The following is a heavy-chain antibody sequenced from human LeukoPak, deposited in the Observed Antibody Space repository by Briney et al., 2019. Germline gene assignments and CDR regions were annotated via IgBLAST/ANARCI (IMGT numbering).Heavy chain of an antibody. V-gene: IGHV3-30*02. J-gene: IGHJ4*02. D-gene: IGHD2-8*02. CDR1: GFTFSSSA. Sequence: GGSLRLSCGASGFTFSSSAMHWVRQGPGKGLEWVAYIAHHGNNKYYADSVKGRFTISRDNSKGSLYLQMNSLRADDTAVYYCAKDGSWSCTKWGEGTLVRVSS. CDR3: AKDGSWSCTK. CDR2: IAHHGNNK.